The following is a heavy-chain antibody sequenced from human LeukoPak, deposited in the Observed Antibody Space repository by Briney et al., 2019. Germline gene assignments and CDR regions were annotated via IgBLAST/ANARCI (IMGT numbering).Heavy chain of an antibody. J-gene: IGHJ5*02. V-gene: IGHV4-39*07. CDR2: IYYSGST. Sequence: PSETLSLTCTVSGGSISSSSYYWGWVRQPPGKGLEWIGSIYYSGSTYYNPSLKSRVTISVDTSKNQLSLKLSSVTAADTAVYYCAREGRWTNWLDPWGQGTLVTVSS. CDR3: AREGRWTNWLDP. CDR1: GGSISSSSYY. D-gene: IGHD3-10*01.